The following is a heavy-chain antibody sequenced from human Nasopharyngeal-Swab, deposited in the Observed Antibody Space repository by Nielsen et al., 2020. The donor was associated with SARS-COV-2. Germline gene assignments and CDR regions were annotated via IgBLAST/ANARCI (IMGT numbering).Heavy chain of an antibody. J-gene: IGHJ4*02. V-gene: IGHV1-69*02. D-gene: IGHD4-17*01. CDR2: IIPILGIA. Sequence: WVRQAPGQGLEWMGRIIPILGIANYAQKFQGRVTITADKSTSTAYMELSSLRSEGTAVYYCAATVTTGSYDFDYWGQGTLVTVSS. CDR3: AATVTTGSYDFDY.